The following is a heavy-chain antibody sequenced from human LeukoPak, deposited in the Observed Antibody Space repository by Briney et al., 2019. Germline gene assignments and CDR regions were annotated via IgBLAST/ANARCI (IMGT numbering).Heavy chain of an antibody. V-gene: IGHV3-21*01. CDR1: GFTFSSYS. D-gene: IGHD6-13*01. J-gene: IGHJ4*02. CDR3: ARSSSSWYYFDY. Sequence: GGSLRLSCAASGFTFSSYSMNWVRQAPGKGLEWVSSISSSSSYIYYADSVKGRFTISRDNAKNSLYLQMNSLRAEDTAAYYCARSSSSWYYFDYWGQGTLVTVSS. CDR2: ISSSSSYI.